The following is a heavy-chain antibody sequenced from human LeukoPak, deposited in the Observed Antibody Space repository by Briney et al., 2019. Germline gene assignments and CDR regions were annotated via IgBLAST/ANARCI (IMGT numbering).Heavy chain of an antibody. CDR2: IIPIFGTA. V-gene: IGHV1-69*05. D-gene: IGHD3-3*01. Sequence: SVKVSCKACGGTFSSYAISWVRQAPGQGLEWMGGIIPIFGTANYAQKFQGRVTITTDESTSTAYMELSSLRSEDTAVYYCARSVVYYDFWSSSGTRGQGTLVTVSS. CDR1: GGTFSSYA. CDR3: ARSVVYYDFWSSSGT. J-gene: IGHJ4*02.